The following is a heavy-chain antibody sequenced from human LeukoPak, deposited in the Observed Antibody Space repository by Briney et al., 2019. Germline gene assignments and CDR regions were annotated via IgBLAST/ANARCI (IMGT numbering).Heavy chain of an antibody. D-gene: IGHD3-3*01. CDR2: IYTSGST. Sequence: SETLSLTCTVSGGSISSGSYYWSWIRQPAGKGLEWIGRIYTSGSTNYNPSLKSRVTISVDTSKNQFSLKLSSVAAADTAVYYCARDRYDFWSVVAFDIWGQGTMVTVSS. CDR1: GGSISSGSYY. CDR3: ARDRYDFWSVVAFDI. V-gene: IGHV4-61*02. J-gene: IGHJ3*02.